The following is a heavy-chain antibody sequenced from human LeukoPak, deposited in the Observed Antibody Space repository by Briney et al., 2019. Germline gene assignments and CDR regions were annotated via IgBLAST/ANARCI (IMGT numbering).Heavy chain of an antibody. CDR1: GFTFDDYA. CDR3: ARVDCSSTSCYEFDY. J-gene: IGHJ4*02. CDR2: ISWDGGST. Sequence: GGSLRLSCAASGFTFDDYAMHWVRQAPGKGLEWVSLISWDGGSTYYADSVKGRFTISRDNAKNSLYLQMNRLRAEDTAVYDCARVDCSSTSCYEFDYWGQGTLVTVSS. D-gene: IGHD2-2*01. V-gene: IGHV3-43D*04.